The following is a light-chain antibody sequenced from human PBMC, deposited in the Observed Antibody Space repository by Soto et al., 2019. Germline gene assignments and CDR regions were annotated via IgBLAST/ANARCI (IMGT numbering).Light chain of an antibody. CDR2: EVT. Sequence: QSALTQPPSASGSPGQSVAISCTGTSSDVGGYDYVSWYQQHPGKAPKLIIYEVTKRPSGVPDRFSGSKSGNTASLTVSGLQAEDEADYYCGSYGGSANLVFGGGTKPPS. CDR3: GSYGGSANLV. V-gene: IGLV2-8*01. J-gene: IGLJ2*01. CDR1: SSDVGGYDY.